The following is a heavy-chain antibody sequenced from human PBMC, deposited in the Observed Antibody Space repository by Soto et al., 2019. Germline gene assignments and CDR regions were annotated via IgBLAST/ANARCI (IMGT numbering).Heavy chain of an antibody. V-gene: IGHV3-23*01. Sequence: LRLSCAASGFIFSSYAMSWVRQAPGKGLEWVSAISGSDGSTYYADSVKGRFTISRDNSRNTLYLQMNSLRAEDTAVYYCAKDGVAHIPLYTSGSSYDHWGQGTLVTVSS. J-gene: IGHJ4*02. CDR3: AKDGVAHIPLYTSGSSYDH. D-gene: IGHD3-22*01. CDR1: GFIFSSYA. CDR2: ISGSDGST.